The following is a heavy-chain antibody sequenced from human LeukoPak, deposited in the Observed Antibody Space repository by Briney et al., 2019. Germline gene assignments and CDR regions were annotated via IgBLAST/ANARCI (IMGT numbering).Heavy chain of an antibody. CDR1: GGSFSGYY. D-gene: IGHD3-3*01. CDR2: INHSGST. CDR3: ASVLETDYDFWINY. Sequence: SETLSLTCAVYGGSFSGYYWSWIRQPPGKGLEWIGEINHSGSTNYNPSLKSRVTISVDTSKNQFSLKLSSVTAADTAVYYCASVLETDYDFWINYWGRGTLVTVSS. V-gene: IGHV4-34*01. J-gene: IGHJ4*02.